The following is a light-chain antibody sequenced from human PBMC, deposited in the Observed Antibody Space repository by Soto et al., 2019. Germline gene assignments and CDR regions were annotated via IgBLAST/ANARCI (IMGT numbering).Light chain of an antibody. CDR3: TAYTSSAAYV. J-gene: IGLJ1*01. CDR2: EVS. CDR1: NSDVGGYNY. Sequence: QSVLTQPASVSGSPGQSITISCTGTNSDVGGYNYVSWYQKHPGKAPKLMIYEVSYRPSGVSDRFSGYNSGNTDSLTVSALQASEDTEYYATAYTSSAAYVF. V-gene: IGLV2-14*01.